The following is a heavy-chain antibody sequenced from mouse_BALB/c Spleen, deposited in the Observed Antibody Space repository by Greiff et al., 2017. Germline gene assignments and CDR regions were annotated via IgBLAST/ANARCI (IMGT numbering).Heavy chain of an antibody. V-gene: IGHV5-4*02. D-gene: IGHD1-1*01. J-gene: IGHJ2*01. CDR3: ARGDYGSYYFDY. Sequence: EVKLVESGGGLVKPGGSLKLSCAASGFTFSDYYMYWVRQTPEKRLEWVATISDGGSYTYYPDSVKGRFTISRDNAKNNLYLQMSSLKSEDTAMYYCARGDYGSYYFDYWGQGTTLTVSS. CDR2: ISDGGSYT. CDR1: GFTFSDYY.